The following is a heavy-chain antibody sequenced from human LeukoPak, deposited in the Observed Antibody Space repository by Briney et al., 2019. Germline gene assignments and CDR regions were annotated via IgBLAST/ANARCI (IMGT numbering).Heavy chain of an antibody. CDR1: GFTFTTYA. CDR2: ISGSGDNT. J-gene: IGHJ4*02. V-gene: IGHV3-23*01. D-gene: IGHD2-8*01. Sequence: GGSLRLSCAASGFTFTTYAMTWVRQAPGKGLEWVSAISGSGDNTYYADSVTGRFTISRDNSKNTLYLQMNSLRAEDTAVYYCARDAPNDAEAFLDYWGQGTLVSVSS. CDR3: ARDAPNDAEAFLDY.